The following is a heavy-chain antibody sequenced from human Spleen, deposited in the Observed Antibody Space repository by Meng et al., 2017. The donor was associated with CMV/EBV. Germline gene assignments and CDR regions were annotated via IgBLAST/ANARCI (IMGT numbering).Heavy chain of an antibody. Sequence: QVQLVQSGAEGKKPGASVEVSCKASGYTRTDYYIHWVRQAPGQGLEWMGRLNPNSGDTNYAQRFQGRVTMTRDTSIRTAYMELSRLTSDDTAVYYCARDSLPAVVTPYLGFDYWGQGALVTVSS. D-gene: IGHD4-23*01. CDR1: GYTRTDYY. CDR2: LNPNSGDT. J-gene: IGHJ4*02. V-gene: IGHV1-2*06. CDR3: ARDSLPAVVTPYLGFDY.